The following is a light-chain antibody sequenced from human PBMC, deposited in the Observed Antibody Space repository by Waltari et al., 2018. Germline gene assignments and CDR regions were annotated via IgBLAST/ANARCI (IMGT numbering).Light chain of an antibody. CDR2: HAS. V-gene: IGKV3-11*01. Sequence: EIVLTPSPATRSSSPGERAPLSGRASHSVSSYLAWYQQKPGQAPRLLIYHASNRATGIPARFSGSGSGTDFTLTISSLEAEDVAVYYCHQRSNWPITFGQGTRLDIK. J-gene: IGKJ5*01. CDR1: HSVSSY. CDR3: HQRSNWPIT.